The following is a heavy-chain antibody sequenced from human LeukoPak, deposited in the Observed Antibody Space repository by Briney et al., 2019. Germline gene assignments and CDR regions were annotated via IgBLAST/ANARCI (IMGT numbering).Heavy chain of an antibody. CDR2: TYHSGST. J-gene: IGHJ4*02. V-gene: IGHV4-4*02. Sequence: SETLSLTCAVSGGSISSSNWWSWVGQPPGKGLEWNGETYHSGSTNYNPSLKGRVTISVDTSKNQFSLKLSSVTAADTAVYYCARSGGARSSWTFDYWGQGTLVTVSS. D-gene: IGHD6-6*01. CDR1: GGSISSSNW. CDR3: ARSGGARSSWTFDY.